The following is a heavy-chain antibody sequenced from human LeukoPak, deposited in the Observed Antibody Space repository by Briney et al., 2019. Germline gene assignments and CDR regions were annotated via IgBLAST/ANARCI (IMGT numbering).Heavy chain of an antibody. CDR2: IWYDGSNK. CDR3: ARGKYQLLSYWFDP. D-gene: IGHD2-2*01. CDR1: GFTFSSYG. Sequence: PGGSLRLSCAASGFTFSSYGMHWVRQAPGKGLEWVAVIWYDGSNKYYADSVKGQFTISRDNSKNTLYLQMNSLRAEDTAVYYCARGKYQLLSYWFDPWGQGTLVTVSS. J-gene: IGHJ5*02. V-gene: IGHV3-33*01.